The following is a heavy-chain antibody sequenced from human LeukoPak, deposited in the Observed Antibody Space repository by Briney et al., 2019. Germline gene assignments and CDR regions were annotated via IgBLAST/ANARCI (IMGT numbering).Heavy chain of an antibody. CDR1: GFTFSSYA. CDR2: ISGSGGST. J-gene: IGHJ4*02. V-gene: IGHV3-23*01. CDR3: AKGTAVAGTAYYFDY. D-gene: IGHD6-19*01. Sequence: GACLRLSCAASGFTFSSYAMSWVRQAPGKGLEWVSAISGSGGSTYYADSVKGRFTISRDNSKNTLYLQMNSLRAEDTAVYYCAKGTAVAGTAYYFDYWGQGTLVTVSS.